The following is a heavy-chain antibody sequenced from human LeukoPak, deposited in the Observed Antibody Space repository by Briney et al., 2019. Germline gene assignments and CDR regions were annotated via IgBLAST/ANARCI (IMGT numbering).Heavy chain of an antibody. CDR1: GGSISSYY. D-gene: IGHD2-15*01. Sequence: PSETLSLTCTVSGGSISSYYWSCIRQPPGKGLEWIGYVYYSGSTNYNPSLKSRVTISVDTSKNQFSLKLSSVTAADTAVYYCAREEIYCSGGSCYSAIDYWGQGTLVTVSS. J-gene: IGHJ4*02. CDR3: AREEIYCSGGSCYSAIDY. CDR2: VYYSGST. V-gene: IGHV4-59*01.